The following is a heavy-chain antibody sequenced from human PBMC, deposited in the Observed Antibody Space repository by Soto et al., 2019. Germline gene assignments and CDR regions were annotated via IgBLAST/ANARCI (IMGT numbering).Heavy chain of an antibody. CDR2: ISSDGSNS. V-gene: IGHV3-30*18. D-gene: IGHD2-15*01. CDR3: TKDSTTPHYFDY. J-gene: IGHJ4*02. CDR1: GFTFSRYG. Sequence: GGSLRLSCAASGFTFSRYGMHWVRQAPGRGLEWVAVISSDGSNSEYRDSVKGRFTISRDNSKNTVHLQMNSLRSEDTAMYYCTKDSTTPHYFDYWGQGTPVTVSS.